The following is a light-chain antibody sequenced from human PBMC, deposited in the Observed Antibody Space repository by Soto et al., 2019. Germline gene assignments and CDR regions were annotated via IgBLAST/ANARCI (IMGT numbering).Light chain of an antibody. CDR2: HNS. V-gene: IGLV3-21*04. CDR1: NIGTKS. CDR3: QVWDTRSNHVV. J-gene: IGLJ3*02. Sequence: SYELTQPPSVSVAPGKTATISCGGNNIGTKSVHWYQQKPGQAPVVVIYHNSDRPXXXXERFSGSNSGNTATLXISRVEAXXXXXXFCQVWDTRSNHVVFGGGTKLTVL.